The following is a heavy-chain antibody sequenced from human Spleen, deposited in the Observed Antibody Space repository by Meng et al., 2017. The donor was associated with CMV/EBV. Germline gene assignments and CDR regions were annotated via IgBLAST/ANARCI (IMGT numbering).Heavy chain of an antibody. CDR2: ISSHSGDT. CDR1: ITTYG. Sequence: ITTYGLSWVRQAPGQGLEWMGWISSHSGDTNYAPKVQGRVTMTTDTSTNTAYMELRSLRSDDTAIYYCVREYCGGDCSFANFYFDNWGQGTLVTVSS. J-gene: IGHJ4*02. D-gene: IGHD2-21*01. CDR3: VREYCGGDCSFANFYFDN. V-gene: IGHV1-18*01.